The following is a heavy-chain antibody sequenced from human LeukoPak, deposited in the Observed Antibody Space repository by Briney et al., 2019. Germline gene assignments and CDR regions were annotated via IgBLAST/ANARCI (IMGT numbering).Heavy chain of an antibody. D-gene: IGHD6-13*01. CDR1: GYTFTGYY. CDR2: INPNSGGT. CDR3: ARGASSSWYYPFDY. Sequence: GASVKVSCKASGYTFTGYYMHWVRQAPGQGLEWMGWINPNSGGTNYAQKFQGRVTITADESTSTAYMELSSLRSEDTAVYYCARGASSSWYYPFDYWGQGTLVTVSS. V-gene: IGHV1-2*02. J-gene: IGHJ4*02.